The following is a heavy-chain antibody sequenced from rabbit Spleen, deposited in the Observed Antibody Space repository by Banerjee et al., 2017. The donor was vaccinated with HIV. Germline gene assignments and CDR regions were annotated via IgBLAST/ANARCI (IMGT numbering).Heavy chain of an antibody. CDR3: ARGSAAMTMVITGYYLSL. Sequence: QEQLVESGGGLVQLEGSVTLTYTASGLAFNSVYDTCWFRQAPGKGLEWIGYIYSTIYYTYYATWAKGRFTISKTSSTTVTLQMTSLTVADTATYFCARGSAAMTMVITGYYLSLWGPGTLVTVS. D-gene: IGHD2-1*01. V-gene: IGHV1S45*01. J-gene: IGHJ4*01. CDR1: GLAFNSVYD. CDR2: IYSTIYYT.